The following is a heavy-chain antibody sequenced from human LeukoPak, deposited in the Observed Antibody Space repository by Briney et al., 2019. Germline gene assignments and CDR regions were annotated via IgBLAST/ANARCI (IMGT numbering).Heavy chain of an antibody. CDR1: GFTFSSYA. Sequence: GGSLRLSCAASGFTFSSYAMSWVRQAPGKGLEWVSSISSSSSYIYYADSVKGRFTISRDNAKNSLYLQMNSLRAEDTAVYYCARDLGGGNSYYYYGMDVWGQGTTVTVSS. J-gene: IGHJ6*02. D-gene: IGHD4-23*01. CDR2: ISSSSSYI. V-gene: IGHV3-21*01. CDR3: ARDLGGGNSYYYYGMDV.